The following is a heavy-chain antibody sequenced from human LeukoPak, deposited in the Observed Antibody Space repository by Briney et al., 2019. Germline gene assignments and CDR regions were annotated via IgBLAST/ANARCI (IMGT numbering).Heavy chain of an antibody. D-gene: IGHD1-26*01. J-gene: IGHJ4*02. CDR3: AKDPNWEQPPDYFDY. V-gene: IGHV3-23*01. CDR2: ISGSGGST. Sequence: PGGSLRLSCAASGFTFSSYAMSWVRQAPGKGLEWVSAISGSGGSTYYADSVRGRFTISRDNSKNRLYLQMNSLRAEDTAVYYCAKDPNWEQPPDYFDYWGQGTLVTVSS. CDR1: GFTFSSYA.